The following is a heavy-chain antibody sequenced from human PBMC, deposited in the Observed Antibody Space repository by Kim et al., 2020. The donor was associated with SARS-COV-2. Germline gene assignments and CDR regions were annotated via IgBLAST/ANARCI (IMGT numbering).Heavy chain of an antibody. CDR2: IRSKAHGGTT. CDR3: TRDRARYFDWDTMDV. V-gene: IGHV3-49*03. J-gene: IGHJ6*02. CDR1: GFTFGDYA. Sequence: GGSLRLSCTASGFTFGDYAMSWFRQAPGKGLEWVGFIRSKAHGGTTEHAASVKGRFTISRDDSESIAYLQMNSLKTEDTAVYYCTRDRARYFDWDTMDVWGQGTTVTVSS. D-gene: IGHD3-9*01.